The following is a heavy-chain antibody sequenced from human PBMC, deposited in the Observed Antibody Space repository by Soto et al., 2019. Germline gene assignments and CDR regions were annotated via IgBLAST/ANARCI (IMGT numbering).Heavy chain of an antibody. CDR1: GGSISSYY. CDR3: ARPLVVAGTPNWFDP. Sequence: LETMSLTCPVSGGSISSYYWSWIRQPPGKGLEWIGYIYYSGSTNYNPSLKSRVTISVDTSKNQFSLKASDTAMYYCARPLVVAGTPNWFDPWGQGTLVTVSS. J-gene: IGHJ5*02. CDR2: IYYSGST. V-gene: IGHV4-59*12. D-gene: IGHD6-19*01.